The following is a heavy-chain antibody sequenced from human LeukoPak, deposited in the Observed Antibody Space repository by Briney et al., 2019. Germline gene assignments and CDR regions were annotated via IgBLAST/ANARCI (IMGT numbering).Heavy chain of an antibody. V-gene: IGHV1-46*01. J-gene: IGHJ4*02. CDR3: ARRSGWI. D-gene: IGHD6-19*01. Sequence: GASVKVSCKASGYTFTNYYMHWVRQAPGQGLEWMGTINPSGGGTSYSPKFQGRVTMTTDTSTSTVYMELISLRSEDTAVYYCARRSGWIWGQGSPVTVSS. CDR2: INPSGGGT. CDR1: GYTFTNYY.